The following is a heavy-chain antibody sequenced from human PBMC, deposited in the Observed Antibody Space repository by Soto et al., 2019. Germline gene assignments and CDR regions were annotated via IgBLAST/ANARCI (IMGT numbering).Heavy chain of an antibody. CDR3: ARNRVGATDDY. V-gene: IGHV1-18*04. CDR1: GYTFTGYY. CDR2: ISAYNGNT. J-gene: IGHJ4*02. D-gene: IGHD1-26*01. Sequence: ASVKVSCKASGYTFTGYYMHWVRQAPGQGLEWMGWISAYNGNTNYAQKLQGRVTMTTDTSTSTAYMELRSLRSDDTAVYYCARNRVGATDDYWGQGTLVTVSS.